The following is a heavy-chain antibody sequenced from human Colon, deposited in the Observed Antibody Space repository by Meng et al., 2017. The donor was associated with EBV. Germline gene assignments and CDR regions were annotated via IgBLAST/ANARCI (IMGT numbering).Heavy chain of an antibody. V-gene: IGHV7-4-1*02. Sequence: QVLLLHAACELKKPAASLKVSCHASVDTFTRYPMNGLRQAPGQGLEWIGWISPNTGNPTYAQGFTGRFVFSVDTSVSTAYLQISSLKAEDTAVYYCGTLKYTSGFYGPAYWGQGALVTVSS. J-gene: IGHJ4*02. D-gene: IGHD6-19*01. CDR3: GTLKYTSGFYGPAY. CDR2: ISPNTGNP. CDR1: VDTFTRYP.